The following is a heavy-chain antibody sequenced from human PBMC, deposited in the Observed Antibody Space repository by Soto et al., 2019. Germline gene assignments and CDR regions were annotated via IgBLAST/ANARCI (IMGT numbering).Heavy chain of an antibody. J-gene: IGHJ3*02. Sequence: PSETLSLTCTVSGGSISSYYWSWIRQPPGKGLEWIGYIYYSGSTNYNPSLKSRVTISVDTSKNQFSLKLSSVTAADTAVYYCARLYGFDAFDIWGQGTMVTVSS. CDR3: ARLYGFDAFDI. CDR1: GGSISSYY. V-gene: IGHV4-59*08. D-gene: IGHD3-16*02. CDR2: IYYSGST.